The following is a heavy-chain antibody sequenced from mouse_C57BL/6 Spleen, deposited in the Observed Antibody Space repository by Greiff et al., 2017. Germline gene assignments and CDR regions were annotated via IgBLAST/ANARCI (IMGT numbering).Heavy chain of an antibody. J-gene: IGHJ2*01. CDR1: GFTFSSYG. CDR2: ISSGGSYT. CDR3: ARNYDGYSVDYFDY. V-gene: IGHV5-6*01. D-gene: IGHD2-3*01. Sequence: EVKLMESGGDLVKPGGSLKLSCAASGFTFSSYGMSWVRQTPDKRLEWVATISSGGSYTYYPDSVKGRFTISRDNAKNTLYLQMSSLKSEDTAMYYCARNYDGYSVDYFDYWGQGTTLTVSS.